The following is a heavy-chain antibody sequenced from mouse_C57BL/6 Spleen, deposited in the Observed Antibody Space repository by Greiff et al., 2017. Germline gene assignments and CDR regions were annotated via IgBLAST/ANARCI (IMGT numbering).Heavy chain of an antibody. CDR2: IDPSDSET. D-gene: IGHD2-4*01. V-gene: IGHV1-52*01. CDR3: ARHYDYDVYAMDY. J-gene: IGHJ4*01. CDR1: GYTFTSYW. Sequence: VQLQQPGAELVRPGSSVKLSCKASGYTFTSYWMHWVKQRPIQGLEWIGNIDPSDSETHYNQQFKDKATLTVDKSSSTAYMQLSSLTSEDSAVYYCARHYDYDVYAMDYWGQGTSVTVSS.